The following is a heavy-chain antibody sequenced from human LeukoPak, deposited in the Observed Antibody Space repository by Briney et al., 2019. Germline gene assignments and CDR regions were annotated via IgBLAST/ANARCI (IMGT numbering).Heavy chain of an antibody. J-gene: IGHJ6*02. CDR3: ARRAVYYYYGMDV. CDR2: INPNSGGT. Sequence: ASVKVSCKTSGYIFTNHYMHWVRQAPGQGLEWMGWINPNSGGTNYAQKFQGRITMTRDTSISTAYMEVSRLKSDDTAVYYCARRAVYYYYGMDVWGQGSTVTVSS. V-gene: IGHV1-2*02. D-gene: IGHD6-25*01. CDR1: GYIFTNHY.